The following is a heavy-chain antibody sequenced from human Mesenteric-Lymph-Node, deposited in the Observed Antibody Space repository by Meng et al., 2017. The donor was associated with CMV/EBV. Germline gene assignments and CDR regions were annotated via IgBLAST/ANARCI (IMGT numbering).Heavy chain of an antibody. CDR1: GGSISSYY. CDR2: IYYSGST. D-gene: IGHD1-26*01. J-gene: IGHJ6*02. Sequence: SETLSLTCTVSGGSISSYYWSWIRQPPGKGLEWIGSIYYSGSTYYNPSLKSRVTISVDTSKNQFSLKLSSVTAADTAVYYCARVVGATRGYGMDVWGQGTTVTVSS. CDR3: ARVVGATRGYGMDV. V-gene: IGHV4-59*05.